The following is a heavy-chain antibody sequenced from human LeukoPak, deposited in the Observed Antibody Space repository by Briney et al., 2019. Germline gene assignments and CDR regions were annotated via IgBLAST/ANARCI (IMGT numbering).Heavy chain of an antibody. D-gene: IGHD2-15*01. Sequence: ASVKVSCKASGYTFTDYYIHWVRQAPGQGLEWMGWIHTNSGGTNYAQNFQGRVTMTRDTSINTAYMELSRLRSDDTAVYYCARDAVAMDVWGQGTTVTVSS. CDR1: GYTFTDYY. CDR3: ARDAVAMDV. CDR2: IHTNSGGT. V-gene: IGHV1-2*02. J-gene: IGHJ6*02.